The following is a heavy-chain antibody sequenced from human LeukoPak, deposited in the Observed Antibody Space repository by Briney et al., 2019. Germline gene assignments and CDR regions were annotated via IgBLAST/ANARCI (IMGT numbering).Heavy chain of an antibody. D-gene: IGHD5-24*01. CDR1: GFIFNNYN. V-gene: IGHV3-21*01. J-gene: IGHJ4*02. Sequence: GGSLRLSCAASGFIFNNYNMNWVRQAPGKGLEWISFISGSSDYIYYAESVKGRFTISRDNAKNSLYLEMNSLRAEDTAVYYCARDPVGRDGYPKWGQGTLVTVSS. CDR3: ARDPVGRDGYPK. CDR2: ISGSSDYI.